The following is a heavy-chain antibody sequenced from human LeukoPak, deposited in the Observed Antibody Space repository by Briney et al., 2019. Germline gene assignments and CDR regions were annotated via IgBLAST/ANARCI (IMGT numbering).Heavy chain of an antibody. CDR2: LNPNSAGT. V-gene: IGHV1-2*02. Sequence: ASVKVSCKASGYTFTDYYMHWVRQAPGQGLEWMGWLNPNSAGTNYAQNLQGRVTMTRDTSINTAYMELTRLRSDDTAVYYCARRYCSSTSCYYFDYWGQGTLVTVSS. D-gene: IGHD2-2*01. CDR1: GYTFTDYY. CDR3: ARRYCSSTSCYYFDY. J-gene: IGHJ4*02.